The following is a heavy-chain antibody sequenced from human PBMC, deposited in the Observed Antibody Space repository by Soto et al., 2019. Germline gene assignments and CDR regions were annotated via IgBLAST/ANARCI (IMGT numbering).Heavy chain of an antibody. Sequence: QVQLVQSGAEVKKPGASVKVSCKASGNTFTSYGISWVRQAPGQGLEWMGWISAYNGNTNYAQKLQGRVTMTTDTSTSTAYTELRSLRSDDTAVYYCATQRRAAADPLDYWGQGTLVTVSS. V-gene: IGHV1-18*01. CDR3: ATQRRAAADPLDY. CDR1: GNTFTSYG. CDR2: ISAYNGNT. J-gene: IGHJ4*02. D-gene: IGHD6-13*01.